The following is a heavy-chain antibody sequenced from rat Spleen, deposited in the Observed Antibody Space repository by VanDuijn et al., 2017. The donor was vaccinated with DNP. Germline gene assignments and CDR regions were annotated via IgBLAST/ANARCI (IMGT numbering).Heavy chain of an antibody. Sequence: QVQLRESGPGLVQPSQILSLTCTVSGFSFANFPVHWVRQPPGKGLEWIAAISSGGSTYYNSALKSRLSISRDTSKSQVFLEMNSLQTEDTATYYCARHRDYYDGHFRFFDYWGQGVMVTLSS. D-gene: IGHD1-12*03. V-gene: IGHV2S12*01. CDR2: ISSGGST. CDR3: ARHRDYYDGHFRFFDY. CDR1: GFSFANFP. J-gene: IGHJ2*01.